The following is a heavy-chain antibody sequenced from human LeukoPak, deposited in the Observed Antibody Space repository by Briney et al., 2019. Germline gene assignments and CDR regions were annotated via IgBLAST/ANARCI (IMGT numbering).Heavy chain of an antibody. CDR3: ARPQGIVVVTASLAFDI. D-gene: IGHD2-21*02. CDR1: GFTFSGYS. J-gene: IGHJ3*02. Sequence: TGGSLRLSCAASGFTFSGYSMNWVRQAPGKGLEWISYISSSSSSTIYYADSVKGRFTISRDNAKNSLYLQMNSLRDEDTAIYYCARPQGIVVVTASLAFDIWGQGTMVTVSS. V-gene: IGHV3-48*02. CDR2: ISSSSSSTI.